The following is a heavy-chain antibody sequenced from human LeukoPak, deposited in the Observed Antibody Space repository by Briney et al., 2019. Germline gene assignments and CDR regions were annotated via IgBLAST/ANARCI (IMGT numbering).Heavy chain of an antibody. D-gene: IGHD3-16*02. CDR3: AKDLGHVWGSYRPWYFDY. CDR1: GFTFSSSA. Sequence: GGSLRLSCAASGFTFSSSAMTWVRQAPGKGLEWVSSISPSSHYIYYADSVRGRFTISRDNARNSLYLQMNSLRDEDTAVYYCAKDLGHVWGSYRPWYFDYWGQGTRVIVSS. J-gene: IGHJ4*02. CDR2: ISPSSHYI. V-gene: IGHV3-21*04.